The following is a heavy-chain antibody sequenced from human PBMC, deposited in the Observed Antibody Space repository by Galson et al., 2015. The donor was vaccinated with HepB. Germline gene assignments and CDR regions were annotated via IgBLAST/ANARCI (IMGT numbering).Heavy chain of an antibody. CDR2: ISYDGSNK. Sequence: SLRLSCAASGFTFSSYAMHWVRQAPGKGLEWVAVISYDGSNKYYADSVKGRFTISRDNSKNTLYLQMNSLRAEDTAVYYCVGIAAAGLDYWGQGTLVTVSS. CDR3: VGIAAAGLDY. J-gene: IGHJ4*02. D-gene: IGHD6-13*01. CDR1: GFTFSSYA. V-gene: IGHV3-30-3*01.